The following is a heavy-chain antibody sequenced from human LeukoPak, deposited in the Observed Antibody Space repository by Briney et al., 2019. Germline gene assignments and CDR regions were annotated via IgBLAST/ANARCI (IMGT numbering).Heavy chain of an antibody. D-gene: IGHD6-6*01. V-gene: IGHV1-8*01. Sequence: ASVKVSCKASGYTFTSYDINWVRQATGQGLEWMGWMNPNSGNTGYAQKFQGRVTITADESTSTAYMELSSLRSEDTAVYYCARLGIAARPGTTQYYYYGMDVWGQGTTVTVSS. CDR1: GYTFTSYD. CDR3: ARLGIAARPGTTQYYYYGMDV. CDR2: MNPNSGNT. J-gene: IGHJ6*02.